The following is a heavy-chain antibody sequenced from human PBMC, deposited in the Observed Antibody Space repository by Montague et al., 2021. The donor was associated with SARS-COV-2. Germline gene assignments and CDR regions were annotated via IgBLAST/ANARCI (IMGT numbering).Heavy chain of an antibody. D-gene: IGHD3-3*01. CDR2: IYYSGST. CDR3: VRGRSGYFNPLDY. CDR1: DDSISSSSYY. J-gene: IGHJ4*02. V-gene: IGHV4-39*01. Sequence: SETLSLTCTVSDDSISSSSYYWAWIRQPPGKGLEWIGSIYYSGSTYYNPSLKSRVTISVDTSKKQFSLNLSSVTVADTAVFYCVRGRSGYFNPLDYWGQGTLVTVSS.